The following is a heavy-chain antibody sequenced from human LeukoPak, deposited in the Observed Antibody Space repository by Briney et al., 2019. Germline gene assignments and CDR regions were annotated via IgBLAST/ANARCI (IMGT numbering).Heavy chain of an antibody. J-gene: IGHJ4*02. CDR3: ARETGDSSGYYRTFDY. Sequence: GGSLRLSCAASGFTFSSYAMSWVRQAPGKGLEWVSAISGSGGSTYYADSVKGRFTISRDNSKNTLYLQMNSLRAEDTAVYYCARETGDSSGYYRTFDYWGQGTLVTVSS. CDR1: GFTFSSYA. CDR2: ISGSGGST. D-gene: IGHD3-22*01. V-gene: IGHV3-23*01.